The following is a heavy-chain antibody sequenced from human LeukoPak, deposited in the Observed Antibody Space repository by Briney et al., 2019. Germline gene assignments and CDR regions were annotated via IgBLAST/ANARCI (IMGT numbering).Heavy chain of an antibody. CDR1: GGSISTYY. CDR2: IDYSGRT. CDR3: ARDRRRELLHAFDI. D-gene: IGHD1-26*01. V-gene: IGHV4-59*13. Sequence: SETLSLTCTVSGGSISTYYWSWIRQPPGKGLEWIGYIDYSGRTNYNPSLKSRVTISVDTSKNQFSLKLSSVTAADTAVYYCARDRRRELLHAFDIWGQGTMVTVSS. J-gene: IGHJ3*02.